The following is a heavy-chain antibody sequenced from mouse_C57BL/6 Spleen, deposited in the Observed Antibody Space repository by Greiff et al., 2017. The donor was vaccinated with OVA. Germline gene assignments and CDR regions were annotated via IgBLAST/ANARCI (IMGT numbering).Heavy chain of an antibody. Sequence: VQLQQPGAELVKPGASVKVSCKASGYTFTSYWMHWVKQRPGQGLEWIGRIHPSDSDTNYNQKFKGKATLTVDKSSSTAYMQRRGLTYEGSAVYCCAIGGDDYDGCAYWGQGTLVTVSA. CDR3: AIGGDDYDGCAY. V-gene: IGHV1-74*01. D-gene: IGHD2-4*01. CDR1: GYTFTSYW. CDR2: IHPSDSDT. J-gene: IGHJ3*01.